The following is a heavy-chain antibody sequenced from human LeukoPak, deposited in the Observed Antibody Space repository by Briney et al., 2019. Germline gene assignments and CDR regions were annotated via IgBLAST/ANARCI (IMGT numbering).Heavy chain of an antibody. CDR1: GGSFSGYY. J-gene: IGHJ4*02. D-gene: IGHD3-3*01. CDR3: ARGRSYDFWSGYLLYFYY. CDR2: INHSGST. V-gene: IGHV4-34*01. Sequence: PSETLSLTCAVSGGSFSGYYWSWIRQPPGKGLEWIGEINHSGSTNYNPSLKSRVTISVDTSKNQFSLKLSSVTAADTAVYYCARGRSYDFWSGYLLYFYYWGQGTLVTVSS.